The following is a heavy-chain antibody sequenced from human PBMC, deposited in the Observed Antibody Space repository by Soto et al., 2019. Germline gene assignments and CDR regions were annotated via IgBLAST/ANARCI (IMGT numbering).Heavy chain of an antibody. CDR2: IWYDGSNK. Sequence: GGSLRLSCAASGFTFSSYGMHWVRQAPGKGLEWVAVIWYDGSNKYCADSVKGRFTISRDNSKNTLYLQMNSLRAEDTAVYYCARDPSALVVVAASEHYYGMDVWGQGTTVTVSS. J-gene: IGHJ6*02. CDR3: ARDPSALVVVAASEHYYGMDV. D-gene: IGHD2-15*01. CDR1: GFTFSSYG. V-gene: IGHV3-33*01.